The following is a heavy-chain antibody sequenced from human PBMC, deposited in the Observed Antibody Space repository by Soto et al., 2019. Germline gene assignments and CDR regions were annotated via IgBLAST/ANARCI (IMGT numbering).Heavy chain of an antibody. Sequence: QVQLVESGGGVVQPGRSLRLSCAASGFTFSSYDMHWVRQAPGKGLEWVAVISYDGSNKYYADSVKGRFTISRDNSKNTLYLQMNSLRAEDTALYYCAKGSLAAAALIFYFDHWGQLTLVTVSS. CDR3: AKGSLAAAALIFYFDH. J-gene: IGHJ4*02. CDR2: ISYDGSNK. CDR1: GFTFSSYD. V-gene: IGHV3-30*18. D-gene: IGHD6-13*01.